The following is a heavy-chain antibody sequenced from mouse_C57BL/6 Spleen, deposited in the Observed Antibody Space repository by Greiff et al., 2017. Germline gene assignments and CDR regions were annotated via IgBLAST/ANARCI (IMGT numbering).Heavy chain of an antibody. CDR1: GFTFSDYG. J-gene: IGHJ4*01. CDR2: ISSGSSTI. CDR3: ARGLLQAMDY. Sequence: DVKFVESGGGLVKPGGSLKLSCAASGFTFSDYGMHWVRQAPEKGLEWVAYISSGSSTIYYADTVKGRFTISRDNAKNTLFLQMTSLRSEDTAMYYCARGLLQAMDYWGQGTSVTVAS. D-gene: IGHD2-3*01. V-gene: IGHV5-17*01.